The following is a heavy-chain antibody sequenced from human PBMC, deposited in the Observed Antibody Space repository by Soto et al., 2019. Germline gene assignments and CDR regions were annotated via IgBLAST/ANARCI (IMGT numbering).Heavy chain of an antibody. V-gene: IGHV4-39*01. D-gene: IGHD1-7*01. CDR1: GGSISSSSYY. CDR2: IYYSGST. CDR3: ASVKLELQPY. Sequence: LTCTVSGGSISSSSYYWGWIRQPPGKGLEWIGSIYYSGSTYYNPSLKSRVTISVDTSKNQFSLKLSSVTAADTAVYYCASVKLELQPYWGQGTLVTVSS. J-gene: IGHJ4*02.